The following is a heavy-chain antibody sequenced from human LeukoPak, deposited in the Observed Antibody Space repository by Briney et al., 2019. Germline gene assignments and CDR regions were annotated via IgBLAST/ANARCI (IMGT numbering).Heavy chain of an antibody. V-gene: IGHV4-39*07. CDR1: GGSISSSGYF. CDR2: IYYSGST. Sequence: PSETLSLTCTVSGGSISSSGYFWGWIRQPPGKGLEWIGSIYYSGSTFYNPSLKSRVTISVDTSKNQFSLKLSSVTAADTAVYYCARDHRWGQGTLVTVSS. J-gene: IGHJ4*02. CDR3: ARDHR.